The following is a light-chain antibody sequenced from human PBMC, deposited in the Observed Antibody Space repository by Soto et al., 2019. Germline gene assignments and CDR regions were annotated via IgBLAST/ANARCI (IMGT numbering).Light chain of an antibody. V-gene: IGKV2-28*01. CDR1: QTLLHSNGYNY. J-gene: IGKJ1*01. CDR3: RQYLQTPWT. Sequence: DSVMTQSPLSLPVTPGEPASISCRSSQTLLHSNGYNYLDWYLQKPGQSPQLLIYLGSNRASGVPGRFSGSGSCTGFTLKTTGVEAGDVGVYYCRQYLQTPWTFGQGTKVDIK. CDR2: LGS.